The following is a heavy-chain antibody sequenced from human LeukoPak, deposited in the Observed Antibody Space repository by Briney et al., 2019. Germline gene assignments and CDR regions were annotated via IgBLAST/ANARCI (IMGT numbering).Heavy chain of an antibody. Sequence: GGSLRLSCAASGFTVSSNYMSWVRQAPGKGLEWVSVIYSGGSTYYADSVKGRFTISRDNSKNTLYLQMNSLRAEDTAVYYCARGPGIAVARGYYFDYWGQGTLVTVSS. D-gene: IGHD6-19*01. V-gene: IGHV3-66*01. CDR2: IYSGGST. CDR1: GFTVSSNY. CDR3: ARGPGIAVARGYYFDY. J-gene: IGHJ4*02.